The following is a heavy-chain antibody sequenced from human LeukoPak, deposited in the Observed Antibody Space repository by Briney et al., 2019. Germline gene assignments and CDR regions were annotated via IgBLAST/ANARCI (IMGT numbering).Heavy chain of an antibody. Sequence: SETLSLTCAVYGGSFSGYYWSWIRQPPGKGLEWIGEINHSGSTNYNPSLKSRVTISVDTSKNQFSLKLSSVTAADTAVYYCARVRTAAAGRGRYYYYMDVWGKGTTVTVSS. CDR1: GGSFSGYY. CDR3: ARVRTAAAGRGRYYYYMDV. D-gene: IGHD6-13*01. CDR2: INHSGST. J-gene: IGHJ6*03. V-gene: IGHV4-34*01.